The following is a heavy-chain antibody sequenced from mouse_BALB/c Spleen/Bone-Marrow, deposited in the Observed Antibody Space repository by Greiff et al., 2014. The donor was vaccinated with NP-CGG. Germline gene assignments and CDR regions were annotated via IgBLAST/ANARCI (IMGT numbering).Heavy chain of an antibody. D-gene: IGHD1-1*01. CDR3: ARDSITTVVATDY. Sequence: VKLMESGAELVKPGASVKLSCKASGYTFTSYWMHWVKQRPGQGLEWIGEIDPSDSYTNYNQKFKGKATLTVDKSSSTAYMQLSGLTSEDSAVYYCARDSITTVVATDYWGQGTTLTVSS. V-gene: IGHV1-69*02. J-gene: IGHJ2*01. CDR1: GYTFTSYW. CDR2: IDPSDSYT.